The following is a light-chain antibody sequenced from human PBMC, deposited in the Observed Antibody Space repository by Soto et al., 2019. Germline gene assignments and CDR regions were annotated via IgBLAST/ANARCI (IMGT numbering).Light chain of an antibody. V-gene: IGKV3-20*01. CDR2: DAS. CDR3: QQYGRSPS. Sequence: EIVLTQSPGTLSLSPGERATLSCRASQSVSNYLAWYQQKPGQAPRLLIYDASSRATGIPDRFSGSGSGTEFTLTISRLEPEDFAVYSCQQYGRSPSFGGGTKVEIK. CDR1: QSVSNY. J-gene: IGKJ4*01.